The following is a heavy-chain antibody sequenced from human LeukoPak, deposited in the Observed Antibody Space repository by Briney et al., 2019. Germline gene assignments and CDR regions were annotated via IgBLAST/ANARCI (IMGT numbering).Heavy chain of an antibody. V-gene: IGHV1-2*02. CDR1: GYTFTAYS. D-gene: IGHD1-7*01. CDR2: INSNNGDT. CDR3: ARDYVRNYFDP. Sequence: ASVKVSCKASGYTFTAYSIHCVPQAPGQGLEWMGCINSNNGDTGYAQKFHGRVTVTRDTSISTAYMELSSLTSDDTAVYYCARDYVRNYFDPWGQGTLVTVSS. J-gene: IGHJ5*02.